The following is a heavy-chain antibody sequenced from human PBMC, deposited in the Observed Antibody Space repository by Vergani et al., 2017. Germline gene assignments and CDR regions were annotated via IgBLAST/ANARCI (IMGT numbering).Heavy chain of an antibody. Sequence: QLVETGGALIQPGGSLRLSCAVSGLNAGTNSMNWVRQAPGKGLEWVSVIYADGDTSYADSVKGRFTVSRDASTNTVLLQMSSLRSEDTAVYYCARGLPFCSDFRCDHWFDPWGQGTLVTVSS. CDR2: IYADGDT. CDR3: ARGLPFCSDFRCDHWFDP. J-gene: IGHJ5*02. V-gene: IGHV3-53*02. CDR1: GLNAGTNS. D-gene: IGHD3-3*01.